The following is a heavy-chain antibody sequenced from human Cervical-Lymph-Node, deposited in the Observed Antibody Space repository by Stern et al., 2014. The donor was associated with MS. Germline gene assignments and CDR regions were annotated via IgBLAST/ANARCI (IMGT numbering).Heavy chain of an antibody. CDR3: ATSTASDAFDI. D-gene: IGHD2/OR15-2a*01. J-gene: IGHJ3*02. V-gene: IGHV3-33*01. Sequence: VQLVESGGGVVQPGRSLRLSCVASGLTFSTSVMHWVRQAPGKGLEWVAVVWNDGSKEHFTESVKGRFSTSRDTAKTTLHLQMSSLRAEDTAVYFCATSTASDAFDIWGQGTLVTVSS. CDR1: GLTFSTSV. CDR2: VWNDGSKE.